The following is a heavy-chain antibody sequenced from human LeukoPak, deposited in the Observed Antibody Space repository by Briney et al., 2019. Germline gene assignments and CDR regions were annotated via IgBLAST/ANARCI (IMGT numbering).Heavy chain of an antibody. CDR2: INPKSGGT. V-gene: IGHV1-2*02. J-gene: IGHJ3*02. CDR3: ARGPRITIFGVVMANDAFDM. D-gene: IGHD3-3*01. CDR1: GYTFTDYF. Sequence: GASVKDSCKASGYTFTDYFMNWVRQAPGQGLEWMGWINPKSGGTVYAQKFQGRVTMNRDTSSSTAYMELSRLRFDDTVVYYCARGPRITIFGVVMANDAFDMWGQGTMVTVSS.